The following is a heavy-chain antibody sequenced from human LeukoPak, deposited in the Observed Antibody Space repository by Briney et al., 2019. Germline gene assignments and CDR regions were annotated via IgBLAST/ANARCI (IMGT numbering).Heavy chain of an antibody. J-gene: IGHJ5*02. V-gene: IGHV3-74*01. D-gene: IGHD3-10*01. CDR2: ISGDGTAR. Sequence: PGGSVRLSYAASGFTSSSYWMHCVSQVPGKGLVWVSRISGDGTARNYADSVKGRFTISRDDAKNTVDLQMNSLRGEDTAVYYCVRGRGSYGWFDPWGQGTLVTVSS. CDR3: VRGRGSYGWFDP. CDR1: GFTSSSYW.